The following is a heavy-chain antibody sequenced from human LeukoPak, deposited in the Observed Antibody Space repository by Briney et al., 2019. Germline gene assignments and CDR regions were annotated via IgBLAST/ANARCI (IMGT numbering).Heavy chain of an antibody. Sequence: SETLSLTCTVSGGSISSYYWGWIRQPPGKGLEWIGYIYNSGSTNYNPSLTSRVTISVDTSKTQFSLKLSSVTAADTAVYYCARRLAVAGGYFDYWGQGTLVTVSS. J-gene: IGHJ4*02. CDR1: GGSISSYY. D-gene: IGHD6-19*01. CDR2: IYNSGST. V-gene: IGHV4-59*08. CDR3: ARRLAVAGGYFDY.